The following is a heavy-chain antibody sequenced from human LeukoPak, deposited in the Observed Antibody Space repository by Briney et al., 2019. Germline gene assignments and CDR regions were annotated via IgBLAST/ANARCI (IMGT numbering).Heavy chain of an antibody. CDR1: GYTFSSHY. Sequence: ASVKVSCKASGYTFSSHYLHWVRQAPGQGPEWMGIINPRGGSPTYAQKFQGRVTMTTDTSTSTAYMELRSLRSDDTAVYYCARGEQLWSYYFDYWGQGTLVTVSS. D-gene: IGHD5-18*01. J-gene: IGHJ4*02. CDR3: ARGEQLWSYYFDY. V-gene: IGHV1-46*01. CDR2: INPRGGSP.